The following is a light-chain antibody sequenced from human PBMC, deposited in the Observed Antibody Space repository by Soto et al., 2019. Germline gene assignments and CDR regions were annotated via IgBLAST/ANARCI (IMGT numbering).Light chain of an antibody. CDR3: EQRCNCPRT. CDR1: QSVSSY. V-gene: IGKV3-11*01. CDR2: DAS. Sequence: ELVLTQSPSTLSSSAGARATLSCRASQSVSSYLAWYQQKPGKTPRLLIYDASNMATGIPPRFSGSGSGTDFTLTISALEPEDFAVYDGEQRCNCPRTFGQGPRLEIK. J-gene: IGKJ5*01.